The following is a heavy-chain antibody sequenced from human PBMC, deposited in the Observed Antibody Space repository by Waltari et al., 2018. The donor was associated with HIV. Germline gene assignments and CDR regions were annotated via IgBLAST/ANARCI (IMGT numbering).Heavy chain of an antibody. CDR3: ARGESRDWNYSFYYGMDV. CDR1: GGSFSGSS. V-gene: IGHV4-34*01. Sequence: QVQLQQWGAGLLKPSETLSLTCAVSGGSFSGSSSSRLRLPPGRGREWIGEINHIGGTKYTPSLKSRVTISVDTSKNQFSLKLSSVTAADTAVYYCARGESRDWNYSFYYGMDVWGQGTTVTVSS. D-gene: IGHD1-1*01. J-gene: IGHJ6*02. CDR2: INHIGGT.